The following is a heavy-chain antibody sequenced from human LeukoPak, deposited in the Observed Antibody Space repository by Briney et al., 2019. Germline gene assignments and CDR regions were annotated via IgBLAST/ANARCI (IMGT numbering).Heavy chain of an antibody. CDR1: GGSISSYY. CDR2: IYYSGST. D-gene: IGHD3-22*01. V-gene: IGHV4-59*12. Sequence: PSETLSLTCTVSGGSISSYYWSWIRQPPGKGLEWIGYIYYSGSTNYNPSLKSRVTISVDTSKNQFSLKLSSVTAADTAVYYCARERSGYYYVFDYWGQGTLVTVSS. CDR3: ARERSGYYYVFDY. J-gene: IGHJ4*02.